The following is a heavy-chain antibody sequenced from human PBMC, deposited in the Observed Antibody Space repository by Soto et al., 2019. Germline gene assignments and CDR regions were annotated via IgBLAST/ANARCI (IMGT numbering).Heavy chain of an antibody. CDR2: INPNSGGT. CDR3: AGNYHDSSGYYYVEY. J-gene: IGHJ4*02. V-gene: IGHV1-2*02. CDR1: GDTFTAYY. D-gene: IGHD3-22*01. Sequence: ASVKVSCKASGDTFTAYYIHWVRQAPGQGLEWMGWINPNSGGTNYAQKFQGRVTMTRDTSISTAYMELSRLRSDDTAVYYCAGNYHDSSGYYYVEYWGQGTLVTVSS.